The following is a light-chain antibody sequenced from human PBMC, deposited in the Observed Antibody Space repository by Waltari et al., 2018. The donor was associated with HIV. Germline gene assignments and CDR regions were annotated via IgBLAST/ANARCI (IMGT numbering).Light chain of an antibody. CDR1: SGSIASNY. CDR3: QSYDTSNSHWV. CDR2: QNN. V-gene: IGLV6-57*03. Sequence: FILTQPPSVSGSPGKTVNISCTRSSGSIASNYVQWFQQRPGSAPINVIYQNNQRASGVADRFSGSIDRSSNSASLTISGLKTEDEADFFCQSYDTSNSHWVFGGGTKLTVL. J-gene: IGLJ3*02.